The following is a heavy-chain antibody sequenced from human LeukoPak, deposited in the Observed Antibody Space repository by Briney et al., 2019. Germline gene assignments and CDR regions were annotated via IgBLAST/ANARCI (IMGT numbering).Heavy chain of an antibody. D-gene: IGHD3-3*01. CDR3: ARGGDVWSGYFDY. J-gene: IGHJ4*02. CDR2: IYYSGST. Sequence: SETLSLTCTVSGGSISSGDYYWSWIRQPPGKGLEWIGYIYYSGSTYYNPSLKSRVTISVDTSKNQFSLKLSSVTAADTAVYYCARGGDVWSGYFDYWGQGTLVTVSS. CDR1: GGSISSGDYY. V-gene: IGHV4-30-4*08.